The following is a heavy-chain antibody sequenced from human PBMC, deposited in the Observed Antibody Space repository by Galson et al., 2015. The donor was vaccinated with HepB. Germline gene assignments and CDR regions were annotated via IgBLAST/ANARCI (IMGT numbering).Heavy chain of an antibody. CDR2: ISNDGTNK. V-gene: IGHV3-30*18. CDR3: ANGVGVDPNVEPDAFDL. CDR1: GFIFSSYD. Sequence: SLRLSCAASGFIFSSYDMHWVRQAPGKGLEWVTVISNDGTNKHYIDSVKGRFTISRDDSKNTLYLQMNSLKPEDTALYYCANGVGVDPNVEPDAFDLGGKGTRVTVSS. J-gene: IGHJ3*01. D-gene: IGHD3-16*01.